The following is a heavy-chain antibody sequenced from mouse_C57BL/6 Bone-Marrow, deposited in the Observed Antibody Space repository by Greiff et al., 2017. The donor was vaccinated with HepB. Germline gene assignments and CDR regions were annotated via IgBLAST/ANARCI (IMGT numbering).Heavy chain of an antibody. CDR3: TKGDYDYDD. CDR2: IDPENGDT. V-gene: IGHV14-4*01. J-gene: IGHJ2*01. CDR1: GFNIKDDY. Sequence: EVKLVESGAELVRPGASVKLSCTASGFNIKDDYMHWVKQRPEQGLEWIGWIDPENGDTEYASKFQGKATITADTSSNTAYLQLSSLTSEDTAVYYCTKGDYDYDDWGQGTTLTVSS. D-gene: IGHD2-4*01.